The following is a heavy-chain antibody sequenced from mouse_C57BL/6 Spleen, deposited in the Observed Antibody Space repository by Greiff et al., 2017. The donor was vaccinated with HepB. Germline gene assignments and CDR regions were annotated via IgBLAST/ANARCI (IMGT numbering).Heavy chain of an antibody. CDR2: IYPSDSET. J-gene: IGHJ2*01. CDR3: ARETVALFDY. CDR1: GYTFTSYW. V-gene: IGHV1-61*01. Sequence: VQLQQPGAELVRPGSSVKLSCKASGYTFTSYWMDWVKQRPGQGLEWIGNIYPSDSETHYNQKFKDKATLTVDKSSSTAYMQLSSLTSEDSAVYYCARETVALFDYWGQGTTLTVSS. D-gene: IGHD1-1*01.